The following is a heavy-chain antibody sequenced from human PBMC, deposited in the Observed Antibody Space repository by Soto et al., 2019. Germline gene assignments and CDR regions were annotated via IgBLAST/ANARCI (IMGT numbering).Heavy chain of an antibody. CDR1: GDTFSTYT. V-gene: IGHV1-69*13. CDR3: ARTYYYDSSGYSHFDF. D-gene: IGHD3-22*01. J-gene: IGHJ4*02. CDR2: IIPRSGTS. Sequence: SVKVSCKASGDTFSTYTITWVRQAPGQGLEWMGGIIPRSGTSNYAQKFQGRVTITADESMSTAYMELSSLRSEDTALYYCARTYYYDSSGYSHFDFWGLGTLVTVSS.